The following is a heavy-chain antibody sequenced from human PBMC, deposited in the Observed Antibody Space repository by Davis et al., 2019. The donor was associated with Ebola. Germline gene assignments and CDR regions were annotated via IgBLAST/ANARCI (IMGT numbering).Heavy chain of an antibody. D-gene: IGHD5-12*01. CDR1: GDSISSSNW. Sequence: SETLSLTCAVSGDSISSSNWWSWVRQPPGKGLEWIGEISQSGSTNYNPSLKSRVTISVDKSKNQFSLKLSSVTAADTAVYYCARDGGYSGYEGFDYWGQGTLVTVSS. CDR3: ARDGGYSGYEGFDY. J-gene: IGHJ4*02. CDR2: ISQSGST. V-gene: IGHV4-4*02.